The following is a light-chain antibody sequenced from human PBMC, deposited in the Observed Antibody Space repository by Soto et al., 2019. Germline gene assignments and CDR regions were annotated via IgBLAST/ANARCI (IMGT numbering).Light chain of an antibody. CDR3: SSYTSSSTLL. V-gene: IGLV2-14*01. J-gene: IGLJ2*01. CDR1: SSDVGGYNY. CDR2: EVN. Sequence: QSALTQPASVSGSPGQSITISCTGTSSDVGGYNYVSWYQQHPGKAPKLMIYEVNNRPSGVSNRFSGSKSGNTASLTISGLQAEDEDDYYCSSYTSSSTLLFGGGTKVTVL.